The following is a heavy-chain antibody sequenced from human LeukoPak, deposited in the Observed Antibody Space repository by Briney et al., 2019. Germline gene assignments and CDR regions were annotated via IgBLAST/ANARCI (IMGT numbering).Heavy chain of an antibody. Sequence: GASVKVSCKASGYTFTSYGISWVRQAPGQGLEWMGWISAYNGNTNYAQKLQGRVTMTTDTSTSTAYMELRSLRSEDTAVYYCASHNPLTGTTAVAFQYGFDPWGQGTLVTVSS. CDR2: ISAYNGNT. CDR1: GYTFTSYG. CDR3: ASHNPLTGTTAVAFQYGFDP. D-gene: IGHD1-20*01. V-gene: IGHV1-18*01. J-gene: IGHJ5*02.